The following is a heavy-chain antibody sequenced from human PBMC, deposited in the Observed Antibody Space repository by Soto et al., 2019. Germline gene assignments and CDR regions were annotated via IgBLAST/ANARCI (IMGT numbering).Heavy chain of an antibody. V-gene: IGHV3-23*01. CDR3: AKLYSSSLQYYYYMDV. CDR2: ISGSGGST. D-gene: IGHD6-6*01. CDR1: GFPFSSYA. Sequence: PGGSLRLSCAASGFPFSSYAMSWVRQAPGKGLEWVSAISGSGGSTYYADSVKGRFTISRDNSKNTLYLQMNSLRAEDTAVYYCAKLYSSSLQYYYYMDVWGKGTTVTVSS. J-gene: IGHJ6*03.